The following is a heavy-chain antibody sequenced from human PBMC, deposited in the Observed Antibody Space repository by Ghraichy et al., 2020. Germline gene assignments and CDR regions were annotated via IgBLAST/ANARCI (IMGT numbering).Heavy chain of an antibody. CDR1: GFTFDDYD. Sequence: GGSLRLSCAASGFTFDDYDMHWVRQGPGKGLEWVSGISWNSGSIDYADSVKGRFTISRDNAKNSLYLQMNSLRAEDTALYYCAKDINPRNSDSPPYRAIGYWGQGTLLTVSS. V-gene: IGHV3-9*01. CDR2: ISWNSGSI. D-gene: IGHD1-14*01. CDR3: AKDINPRNSDSPPYRAIGY. J-gene: IGHJ4*02.